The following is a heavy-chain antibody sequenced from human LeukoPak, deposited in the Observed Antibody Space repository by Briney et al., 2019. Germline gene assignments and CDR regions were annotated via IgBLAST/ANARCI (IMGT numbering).Heavy chain of an antibody. J-gene: IGHJ4*02. D-gene: IGHD3-16*01. CDR2: ISWNSGSI. V-gene: IGHV3-9*01. Sequence: PGRSLRLSCAASGFTFDDYAMHWVRQAPGKGLEWVSGISWNSGSIGYADSVKGRFTISRDNAKNSLYLQMNSLRAEDTALYYCAKGEQYDYVWGSPSRWGQGTLVTVSS. CDR3: AKGEQYDYVWGSPSR. CDR1: GFTFDDYA.